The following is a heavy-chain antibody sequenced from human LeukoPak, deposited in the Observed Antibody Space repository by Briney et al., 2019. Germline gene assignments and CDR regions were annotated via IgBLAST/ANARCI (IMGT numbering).Heavy chain of an antibody. CDR3: ASLVVTAISYFDY. CDR1: GYSISSGYY. D-gene: IGHD2-21*02. V-gene: IGHV4-38-2*02. J-gene: IGHJ4*02. CDR2: IYHSGST. Sequence: PSETLSLTCTVSGYSISSGYYWGWIRQPPGKGLEWIGSIYHSGSTYYNPSLKSRVTISVDTSKNQFSLKLSSVTAADTAVYYCASLVVTAISYFDYWGQGTLVTVSS.